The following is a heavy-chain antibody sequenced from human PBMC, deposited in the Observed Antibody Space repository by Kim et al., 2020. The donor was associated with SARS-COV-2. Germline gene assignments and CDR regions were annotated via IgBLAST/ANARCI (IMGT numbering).Heavy chain of an antibody. D-gene: IGHD6-6*01. Sequence: GGSLRLSCAASGFTVSSNYMSWVRQAPGKGLEWVSVIYSGGSTYYADSVKGRFTISRDNSKNTLYLQMNSLRAEDTAVYYCAREKDVLKNRGAARVGWYDYWGQGTLVTVSS. CDR1: GFTVSSNY. J-gene: IGHJ4*02. CDR3: AREKDVLKNRGAARVGWYDY. CDR2: IYSGGST. V-gene: IGHV3-66*02.